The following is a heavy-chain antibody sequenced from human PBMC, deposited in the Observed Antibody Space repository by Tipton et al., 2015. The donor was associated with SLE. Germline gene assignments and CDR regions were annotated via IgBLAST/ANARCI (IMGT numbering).Heavy chain of an antibody. J-gene: IGHJ3*01. D-gene: IGHD1-14*01. CDR3: AKVLGGSGRS. CDR1: GFTFDDYA. CDR2: ISWNSGTR. Sequence: SLRLSCAVSGFTFDDYAMHWVRQAPGKGLEWVSGISWNSGTRGYADSVKGRFTISRDNAKNSLYLQMNSLSADDTALYYCAKVLGGSGRSWGQGTMVTVSS. V-gene: IGHV3-9*01.